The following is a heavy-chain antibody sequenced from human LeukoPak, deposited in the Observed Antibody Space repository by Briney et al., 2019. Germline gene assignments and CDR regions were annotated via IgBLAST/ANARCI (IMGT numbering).Heavy chain of an antibody. J-gene: IGHJ5*02. CDR3: ARDLRYCGSTSCYNWFDP. CDR2: IYSGGST. D-gene: IGHD2-2*01. CDR1: GFTVSSNY. V-gene: IGHV3-66*02. Sequence: GGSLRLSCAASGFTVSSNYMSWVRQAPGKGLEWVSVIYSGGSTYYADSVKGRFTISRDNSKNTLYLQMNSPRAEDTAVYYCARDLRYCGSTSCYNWFDPWGQGTLVTVSS.